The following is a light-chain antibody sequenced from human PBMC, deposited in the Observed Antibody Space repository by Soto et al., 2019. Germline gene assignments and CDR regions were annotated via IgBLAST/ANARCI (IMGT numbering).Light chain of an antibody. CDR1: QSISNY. J-gene: IGKJ1*01. CDR2: AAS. V-gene: IGKV1-39*01. CDR3: QQSYNTPRP. Sequence: DIQMTQSPSSLSASVGDRVTISCRASQSISNYLNWYQQKPGKAPKLLIYAASSLQSGVPSRFSGGGSGTDFTLTISSLQPEDFATYYCQQSYNTPRPFGQGTKVDIK.